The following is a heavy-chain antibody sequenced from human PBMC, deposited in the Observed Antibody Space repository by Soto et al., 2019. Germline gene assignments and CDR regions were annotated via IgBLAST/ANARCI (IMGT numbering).Heavy chain of an antibody. CDR2: IYPGDSDT. Sequence: PGESLKISCRGSGYSFTSYWIGWVRQMPGKGLEWMGIIYPGDSDTRYSPSFQGQVTISADKSISTAYLQWSSLKASGTAMYYCARHVWIATGGKGSGKWFSSWGKAT. CDR3: ARHVWIATGGKGSGKWFSS. V-gene: IGHV5-51*01. CDR1: GYSFTSYW. J-gene: IGHJ4*02. D-gene: IGHD6-13*01.